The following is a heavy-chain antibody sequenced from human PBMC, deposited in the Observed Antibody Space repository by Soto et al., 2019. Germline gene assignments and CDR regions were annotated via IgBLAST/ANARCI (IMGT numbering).Heavy chain of an antibody. D-gene: IGHD3-10*01. CDR3: ARGSSAGKGSPPDY. CDR2: LSGSGGST. J-gene: IGHJ4*02. CDR1: GFSFIKYA. V-gene: IGHV3-23*01. Sequence: GGSLRLSCAASGFSFIKYAMSWVRQAPGKGLEWVSGLSGSGGSTSSADSVKGRFAISRDNSRNTLYLQMNSLRDGDTAIYYCARGSSAGKGSPPDYWGQGTLVTVSS.